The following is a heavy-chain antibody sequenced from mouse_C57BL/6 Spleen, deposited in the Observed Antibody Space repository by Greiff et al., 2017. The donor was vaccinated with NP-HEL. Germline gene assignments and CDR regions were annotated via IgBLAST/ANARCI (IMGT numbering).Heavy chain of an antibody. Sequence: VQLQQSGAELVRPGASVTLSCKASGYTFTDYEMHWVKQTPVHGLEWIGAIDPETGGTAYNQKFKGKAILTADKSSSTAYMELRSLTSEDSAVYYFTRWVTTVVATDYYAMDYWGQGTSVTVSS. CDR3: TRWVTTVVATDYYAMDY. CDR1: GYTFTDYE. J-gene: IGHJ4*01. D-gene: IGHD1-1*01. CDR2: IDPETGGT. V-gene: IGHV1-15*01.